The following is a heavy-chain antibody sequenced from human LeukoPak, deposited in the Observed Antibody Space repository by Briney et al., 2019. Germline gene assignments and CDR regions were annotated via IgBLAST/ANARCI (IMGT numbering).Heavy chain of an antibody. V-gene: IGHV3-23*01. J-gene: IGHJ6*03. CDR2: ISGSGGST. CDR3: AKGRVTIFGVVPLDYYYMDV. D-gene: IGHD3-3*01. Sequence: AGSLRLSCAASGLTFSSYAMRWVRQAPGLRLEWVSAISGSGGSTYYADSVKGRSTTSRDNSKHPLYLQMNSLRAEETAVYYCAKGRVTIFGVVPLDYYYMDVWGKGTTVTVSS. CDR1: GLTFSSYA.